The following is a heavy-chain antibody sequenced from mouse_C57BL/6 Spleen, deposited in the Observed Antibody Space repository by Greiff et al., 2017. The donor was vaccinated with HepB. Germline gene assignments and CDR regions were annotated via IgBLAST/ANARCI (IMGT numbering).Heavy chain of an antibody. Sequence: VKLQESGAELVKPGASVKISCKASGYAFSSYWMNWVKQRPGKGLEWIGQIYPGDGDTNYNGKFKGKATLTADKSSSTAYMQLSSLTSEDSAVYFCAREGDYGSSYGFAYWGQGTLVTVSA. CDR3: AREGDYGSSYGFAY. CDR2: IYPGDGDT. V-gene: IGHV1-80*01. J-gene: IGHJ3*01. CDR1: GYAFSSYW. D-gene: IGHD1-1*01.